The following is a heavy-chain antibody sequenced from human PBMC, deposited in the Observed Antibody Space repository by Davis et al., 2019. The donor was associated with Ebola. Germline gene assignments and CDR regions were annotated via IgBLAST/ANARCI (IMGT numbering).Heavy chain of an antibody. Sequence: SVKVSCKASGYTFTSYGISWVRQAPGQGLEWMGGIIPIFGTANYAQKFQGRVTITADESTSTAYMELSSLRSEDTAVYYCARAPRLYYYDSSGYLYYYGMDVWGQGTTVTVSS. J-gene: IGHJ6*02. CDR1: GYTFTSYG. D-gene: IGHD3-22*01. CDR2: IIPIFGTA. CDR3: ARAPRLYYYDSSGYLYYYGMDV. V-gene: IGHV1-69*13.